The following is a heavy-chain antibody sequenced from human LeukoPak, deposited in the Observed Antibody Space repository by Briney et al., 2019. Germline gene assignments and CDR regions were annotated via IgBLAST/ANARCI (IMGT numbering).Heavy chain of an antibody. CDR2: INAGNGNT. CDR1: GYTFTSYA. Sequence: ASVKVSCKASGYTFTSYAMHWVRQAPGQRLEWMGWINAGNGNTKYSQNFQGRVTITRDTSASTAYMELSSLRSEDTAVYYCARIKSGYDLGDYWGQGTLVTVSS. V-gene: IGHV1-3*01. D-gene: IGHD5-12*01. CDR3: ARIKSGYDLGDY. J-gene: IGHJ4*02.